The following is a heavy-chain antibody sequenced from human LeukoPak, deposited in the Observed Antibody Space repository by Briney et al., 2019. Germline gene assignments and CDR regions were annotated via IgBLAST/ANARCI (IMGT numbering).Heavy chain of an antibody. CDR2: TYYRSKWYN. V-gene: IGHV6-1*01. D-gene: IGHD1-26*01. J-gene: IGHJ4*02. Sequence: SQTLSLTCAISGDSVSSNSAAWNWIRQSPSRGLEWLGRTYYRSKWYNDYAVSVKSRITINPDTSKNQFSLQLNSVTPEDTAVYYCARDGSSSGSYLGGTFDYWGQGTLVTVSS. CDR3: ARDGSSSGSYLGGTFDY. CDR1: GDSVSSNSAA.